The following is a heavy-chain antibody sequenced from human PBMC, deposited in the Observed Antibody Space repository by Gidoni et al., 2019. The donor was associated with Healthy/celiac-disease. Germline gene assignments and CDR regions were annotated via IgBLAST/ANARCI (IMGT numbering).Heavy chain of an antibody. CDR1: GFTFSSYA. J-gene: IGHJ3*02. Sequence: EVQLLESGGGLVQPGGSLRLSCAASGFTFSSYAISWVRQAPGKGLEWVSAISGSGGSTYYADSVKGRFTISRDNSKNTLYLQMNSLRAEDTAVYYCAKGSHIVVVTAIRGGIGAFDIWGQGTMVTVSS. D-gene: IGHD2-21*02. V-gene: IGHV3-23*01. CDR3: AKGSHIVVVTAIRGGIGAFDI. CDR2: ISGSGGST.